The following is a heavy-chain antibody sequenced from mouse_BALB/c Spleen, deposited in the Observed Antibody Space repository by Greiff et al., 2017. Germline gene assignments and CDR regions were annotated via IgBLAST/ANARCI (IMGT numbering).Heavy chain of an antibody. CDR2: ISYSGST. J-gene: IGHJ2*01. V-gene: IGHV3-2*02. CDR1: GYSITSDYA. Sequence: EVKLVESGPGLVKPSQSLSLTCTVTGYSITSDYAWNWIRQFPGNKLEWMGYISYSGSTSYNPSLKSRISITRDTSKNQFFLQLNSVTTEDTATYYCAREGISGYVFDYWGQGTTLTVSS. CDR3: AREGISGYVFDY. D-gene: IGHD3-1*01.